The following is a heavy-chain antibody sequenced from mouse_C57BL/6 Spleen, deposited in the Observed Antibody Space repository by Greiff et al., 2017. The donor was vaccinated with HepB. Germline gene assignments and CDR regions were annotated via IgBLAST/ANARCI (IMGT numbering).Heavy chain of an antibody. V-gene: IGHV1-52*01. CDR1: GYTFTSYW. CDR2: IDPSDSET. J-gene: IGHJ1*03. D-gene: IGHD2-1*01. Sequence: VQLQQPGAELVRPGSSVKLSCKASGYTFTSYWMHWVKQRPIQGLEWIGNIDPSDSETHYNQKFKDKATLTVDKSSSTAYMQLSSLTSEDSAVYYCARGYGNHWYFDVWGTGTTVTVSS. CDR3: ARGYGNHWYFDV.